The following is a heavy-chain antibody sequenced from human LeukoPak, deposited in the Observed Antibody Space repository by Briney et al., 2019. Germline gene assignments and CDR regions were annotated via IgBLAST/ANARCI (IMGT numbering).Heavy chain of an antibody. J-gene: IGHJ4*02. D-gene: IGHD6-19*01. Sequence: ASVKVSCKASGYTFTDYYMHRVRQAPGQGLEWMGWINPNSGGTNYAQKFQGRVTMTRDTSISTAYMELSSLRSDDTAMYYCARVRNSGWYSTLDYWGQGTLVTVSS. V-gene: IGHV1-2*02. CDR1: GYTFTDYY. CDR3: ARVRNSGWYSTLDY. CDR2: INPNSGGT.